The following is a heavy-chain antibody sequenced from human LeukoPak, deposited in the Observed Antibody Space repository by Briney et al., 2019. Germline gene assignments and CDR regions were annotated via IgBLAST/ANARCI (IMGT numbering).Heavy chain of an antibody. J-gene: IGHJ6*04. Sequence: PSETLSLTCTVSGGSISSSSYYWGWIRQPPGKGLEWVANIKQDGTEKYYVDSVRGRFTISRDNAKNSLYLQMNSLRAEDTAVYYCAELGITMIGGVWGKGTTVTISS. V-gene: IGHV3-7*01. CDR1: GGSISSSSYY. D-gene: IGHD3-10*02. CDR3: AELGITMIGGV. CDR2: IKQDGTEK.